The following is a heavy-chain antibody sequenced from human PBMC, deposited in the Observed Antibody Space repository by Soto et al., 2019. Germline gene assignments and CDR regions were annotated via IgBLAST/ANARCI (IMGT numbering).Heavy chain of an antibody. CDR2: ISHGAGT. Sequence: SETLSLTCAGYGGSLRGNYWSWIRQPPGQGLEWIGEISHGAGTRYTPSLRSRVTISLDTSKNQFSLKLSSVTAADTAVYYRARGMDAAKTGYWGQGTLVTVSS. CDR3: ARGMDAAKTGY. V-gene: IGHV4-34*01. D-gene: IGHD6-25*01. J-gene: IGHJ4*02. CDR1: GGSLRGNY.